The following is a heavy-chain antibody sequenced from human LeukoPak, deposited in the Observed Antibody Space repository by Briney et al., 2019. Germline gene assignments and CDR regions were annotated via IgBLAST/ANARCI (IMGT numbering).Heavy chain of an antibody. CDR2: IIPIFGTA. V-gene: IGHV1-69*01. CDR3: AREYLNARFFDY. Sequence: GASVKVSCKASGGTFSSYAISWVRQAPGQGLEWMGGIIPIFGTANYAQKFQGRVTITADESTSTAYMELSSLRSEDTAAYYCAREYLNARFFDYWGQGTLVTVSS. D-gene: IGHD6-6*01. J-gene: IGHJ4*02. CDR1: GGTFSSYA.